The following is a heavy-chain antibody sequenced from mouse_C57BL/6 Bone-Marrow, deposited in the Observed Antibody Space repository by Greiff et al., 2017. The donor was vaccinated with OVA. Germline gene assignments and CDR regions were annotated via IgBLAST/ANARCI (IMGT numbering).Heavy chain of an antibody. CDR3: ARHGDYGSIFDY. D-gene: IGHD1-1*01. Sequence: EVNVVESGGDLVKPGGSLKLSCAASGFTFSSSGMSWVRQTPDQSLAWVATISSGGSNTYYPASVKGRFTLPRDNAKNTPYLQTSSLKSEDTAMYYCARHGDYGSIFDYGGQGTALTVSS. V-gene: IGHV5-6*01. J-gene: IGHJ2*01. CDR1: GFTFSSSG. CDR2: ISSGGSNT.